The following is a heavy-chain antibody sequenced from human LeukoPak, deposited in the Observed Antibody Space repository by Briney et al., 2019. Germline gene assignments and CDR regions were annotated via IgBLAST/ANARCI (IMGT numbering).Heavy chain of an antibody. D-gene: IGHD6-13*01. CDR3: ARACSSSWYFNWFDP. V-gene: IGHV4-38-2*02. CDR1: GYSISSGYY. CDR2: IYHSGST. J-gene: IGHJ5*02. Sequence: SETLSLTCTVSGYSISSGYYWGWLRQPPGRGLEWIGTIYHSGSTYYNPSLKSRVTISVDTSKNQFSLKLSSVTAADTAVYFCARACSSSWYFNWFDPWGQGTQVTVSS.